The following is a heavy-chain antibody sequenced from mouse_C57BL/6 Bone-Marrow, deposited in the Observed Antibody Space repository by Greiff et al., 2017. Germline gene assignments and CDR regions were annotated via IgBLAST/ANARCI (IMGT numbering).Heavy chain of an antibody. CDR1: GYTFTGYW. CDR3: AREGRGYGSSYWYFDV. Sequence: QVQLKESGAELMKPGASVKLSCKATGYTFTGYWIEWVKQRPGHGLEWIGEILPGSGSTNYNEKFKGKATFTADTSSNTAYMQLSSLTTEDSAIYYCAREGRGYGSSYWYFDVWGTGTTVTVSS. D-gene: IGHD1-1*01. J-gene: IGHJ1*03. V-gene: IGHV1-9*01. CDR2: ILPGSGST.